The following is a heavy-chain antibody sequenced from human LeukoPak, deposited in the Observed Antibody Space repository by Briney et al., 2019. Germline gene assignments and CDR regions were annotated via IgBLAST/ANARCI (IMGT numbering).Heavy chain of an antibody. CDR1: SGSISSYY. J-gene: IGHJ4*02. V-gene: IGHV4-4*07. CDR2: IYTTGAT. Sequence: PTETLSLICSVSSGSISSYYWGWVRQPPGKGLEWIGRIYTTGATQYNPSLKSRLTMSVDTSTNQFSLNLRSVSAADTVVYYCGRQGYTASHYFFDFWSQGTLVAVS. CDR3: GRQGYTASHYFFDF. D-gene: IGHD5-24*01.